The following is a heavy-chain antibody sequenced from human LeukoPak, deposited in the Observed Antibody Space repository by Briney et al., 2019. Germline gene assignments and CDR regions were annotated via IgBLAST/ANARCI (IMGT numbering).Heavy chain of an antibody. CDR1: GFTFSSYA. J-gene: IGHJ4*02. CDR2: ISGSGGSA. Sequence: GGSLRLSCAASGFTFSSYAMSWVRQAPGKGLEWVSAISGSGGSAYYADSVKGRFTISRDNSKNTLYLQMNSLRAEDTAVYYCAKGSAGRGYSYGYWGQGTLVTVSS. V-gene: IGHV3-23*01. CDR3: AKGSAGRGYSYGY. D-gene: IGHD5-18*01.